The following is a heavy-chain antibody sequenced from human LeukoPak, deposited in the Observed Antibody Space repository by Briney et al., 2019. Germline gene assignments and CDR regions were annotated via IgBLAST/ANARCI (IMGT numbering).Heavy chain of an antibody. D-gene: IGHD3-10*01. CDR1: GFTFSSYA. V-gene: IGHV3-23*01. CDR3: AEVIRGVRSGLDY. CDR2: ISGSGGST. Sequence: PGGSLRLSCAASGFTFSSYAMSWVRQAPGKGLEWVSAISGSGGSTYYADSVKGRFTISRDNSKNTLYLQMNSLRAEDTAVYYCAEVIRGVRSGLDYWGQGTLVTVSS. J-gene: IGHJ4*02.